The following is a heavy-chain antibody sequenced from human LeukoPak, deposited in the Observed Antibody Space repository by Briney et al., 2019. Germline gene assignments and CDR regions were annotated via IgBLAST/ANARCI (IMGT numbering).Heavy chain of an antibody. J-gene: IGHJ4*02. CDR1: GFSFSRYY. V-gene: IGHV3-11*01. CDR2: IPTSGISV. D-gene: IGHD1-26*01. Sequence: GGSLRLSCAASGFSFSRYYMSWVRQTPGKALEWISYIPTSGISVQYADSVRGRLTASRDDAKNSLHLQMDSLRVEDTAVYYCTRAVGLGPGAHFDQWGEGALVIASS. CDR3: TRAVGLGPGAHFDQ.